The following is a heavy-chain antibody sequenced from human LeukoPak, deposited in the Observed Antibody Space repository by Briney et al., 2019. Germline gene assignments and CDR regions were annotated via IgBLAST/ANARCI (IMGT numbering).Heavy chain of an antibody. J-gene: IGHJ4*02. CDR3: ARVGYYDSSGYYRANYFDY. D-gene: IGHD3-22*01. CDR2: IYPGDSDT. Sequence: GESLKISCQGSGYSFTSYWIGWVRQMPGKGLEWMGIIYPGDSDTRYSPSFQGQVTISADKSISTAYLQWSSLKASDTAMYYCARVGYYDSSGYYRANYFDYWGQGTLVTVSS. CDR1: GYSFTSYW. V-gene: IGHV5-51*01.